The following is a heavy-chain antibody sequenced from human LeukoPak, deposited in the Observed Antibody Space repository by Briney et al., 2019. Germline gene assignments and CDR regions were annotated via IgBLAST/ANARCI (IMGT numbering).Heavy chain of an antibody. D-gene: IGHD4-17*01. J-gene: IGHJ6*03. CDR1: GYSISSGYY. CDR3: ARAVTTKWDYYYMDV. V-gene: IGHV4-38-2*02. CDR2: IYYSGST. Sequence: PSETLSLTCTVSGYSISSGYYWGWIRQPPGKGLEWIGSIYYSGSTYYNPSLKSRVTISVDTSKNQFSLKLGSVTAADTAVYYCARAVTTKWDYYYMDVWGKGTTVTVSS.